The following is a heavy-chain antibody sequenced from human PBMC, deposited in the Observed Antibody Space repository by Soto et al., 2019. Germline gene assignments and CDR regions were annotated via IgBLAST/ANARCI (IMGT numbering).Heavy chain of an antibody. CDR2: ISAYSGNT. CDR3: ARARRDFWSGYYRSDDAFDI. CDR1: GYTFTSYG. D-gene: IGHD3-3*01. J-gene: IGHJ3*02. Sequence: VASVKVSCKASGYTFTSYGISWVRQAPGQGLEWMGWISAYSGNTNYAQKLQGRVTMTTDTSTSTAYMELRSLRSDDTAVYYCARARRDFWSGYYRSDDAFDIWGQGTMVTVSS. V-gene: IGHV1-18*01.